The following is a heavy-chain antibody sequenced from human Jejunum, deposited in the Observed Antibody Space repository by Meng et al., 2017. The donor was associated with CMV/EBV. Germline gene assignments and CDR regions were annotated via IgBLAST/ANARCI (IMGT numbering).Heavy chain of an antibody. V-gene: IGHV1-18*01. CDR3: ARVEVGITSGDY. J-gene: IGHJ4*02. Sequence: QGTWVPSGGEVKKPGAYVKGSCKASGYTFTNYGITWVRQAPGQGLEWMGWINAYNGDTNYAQTLQGRVTMTTDTSTSTAYMELRSLRSDDTAVYYCARVEVGITSGDYWGQGTLVTVSS. CDR1: GYTFTNYG. CDR2: INAYNGDT. D-gene: IGHD1-26*01.